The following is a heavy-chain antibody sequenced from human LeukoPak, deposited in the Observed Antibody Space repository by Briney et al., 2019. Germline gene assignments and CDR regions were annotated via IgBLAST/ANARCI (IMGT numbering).Heavy chain of an antibody. CDR1: GFTYTNYW. D-gene: IGHD3-16*01. J-gene: IGHJ4*02. V-gene: IGHV3-7*01. Sequence: PGGSLRLSCAASGFTYTNYWVSWFRQAPGQGLEWVASIKQDGSERYYVGSVKGRFTISRDNAKNSLFLQLSSLRVEDTAVYYCARGSMHVYHLYTDYWGQGTLVTVSS. CDR2: IKQDGSER. CDR3: ARGSMHVYHLYTDY.